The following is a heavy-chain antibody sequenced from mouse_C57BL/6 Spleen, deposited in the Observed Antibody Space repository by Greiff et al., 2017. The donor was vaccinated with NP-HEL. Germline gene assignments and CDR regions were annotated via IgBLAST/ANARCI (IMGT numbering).Heavy chain of an antibody. CDR2: INYDGSST. V-gene: IGHV5-16*01. CDR1: GFTFSDYY. Sequence: EVKLVESEGGLVQPGSSMKLSCTASGFTFSDYYMAWVRQVPEKGLEWVANINYDGSSTYYLDSLKSRFIISRDNAKNILYLQMSSLKSEDTATYYCARADGYYEGAFDYWGQGTTLTVSS. J-gene: IGHJ2*01. D-gene: IGHD2-3*01. CDR3: ARADGYYEGAFDY.